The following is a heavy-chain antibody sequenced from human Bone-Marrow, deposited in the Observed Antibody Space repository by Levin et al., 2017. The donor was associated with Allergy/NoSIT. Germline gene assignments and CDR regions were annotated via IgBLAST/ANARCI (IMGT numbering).Heavy chain of an antibody. CDR2: ISGSGGST. CDR1: GFTFSSYA. D-gene: IGHD4-17*01. CDR3: AKVRTSTTVTNVDY. V-gene: IGHV3-23*01. J-gene: IGHJ4*02. Sequence: GGSLRLSCAASGFTFSSYAMSWVRQAPGKGLEWVSAISGSGGSTYYADSVKGRFTISRDNSKNTLYLQMNSLRAEDTAVYYCAKVRTSTTVTNVDYWGQGTLVTVSS.